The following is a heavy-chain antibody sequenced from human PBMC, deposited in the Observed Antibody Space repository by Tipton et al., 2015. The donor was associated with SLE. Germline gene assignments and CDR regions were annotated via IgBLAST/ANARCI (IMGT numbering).Heavy chain of an antibody. J-gene: IGHJ4*02. CDR1: GGSISSYY. CDR2: INYSGST. CDR3: ARYAAGFDRLDDFWSGYRYYFDY. D-gene: IGHD3-3*01. Sequence: TLSLTCTVSGGSISSYYWSWIRQPPGRGLEWIGYINYSGSTNYNSSLKSRVTISVDTSKNQFSLKLSSVTAADTAVYYCARYAAGFDRLDDFWSGYRYYFDYWGQGTLVTVSS. V-gene: IGHV4-59*01.